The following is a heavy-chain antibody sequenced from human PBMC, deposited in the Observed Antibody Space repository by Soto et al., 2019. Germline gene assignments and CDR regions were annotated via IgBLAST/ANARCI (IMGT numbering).Heavy chain of an antibody. CDR1: GFTFSYYG. Sequence: GGSLRLCCAASGFTFSYYGMHWVRQAPGKGLQWVAFIWPDGGNKYYAESVKGRFTISRDNSKNSVYLQINNVRDEDTAVYYCARDGDANSGFGKDYWGQGTLVTVS. CDR2: IWPDGGNK. CDR3: ARDGDANSGFGKDY. J-gene: IGHJ4*02. D-gene: IGHD3-16*01. V-gene: IGHV3-33*01.